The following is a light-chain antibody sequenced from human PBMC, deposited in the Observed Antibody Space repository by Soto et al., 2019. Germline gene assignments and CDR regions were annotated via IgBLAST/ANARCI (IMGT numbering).Light chain of an antibody. CDR2: GAS. Sequence: EIALTQSPGTLSLSPGARSTLSCRASQSVSNNYLAWYQQKPGQAPRLLIFGASNRATGIPDRFSGSGSGTDFTLTISSLEPEDFAVYYCQQYNHWPRTFGQGTKVDIK. CDR1: QSVSNNY. J-gene: IGKJ1*01. V-gene: IGKV3-20*01. CDR3: QQYNHWPRT.